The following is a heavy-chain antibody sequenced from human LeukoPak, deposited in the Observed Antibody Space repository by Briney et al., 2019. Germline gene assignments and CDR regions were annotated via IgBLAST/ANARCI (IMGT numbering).Heavy chain of an antibody. Sequence: ASVKVSCKGSGYTFSSYDINWVRQAPGQGLEWMGWMNPDTGNSGYAQKFQDRVTMTRDTSISTAYMELSSVRSEDTAVYYCARLSETPAYYDTSVYYYLGYWGQGTLVTVSS. CDR2: MNPDTGNS. D-gene: IGHD3-22*01. CDR1: GYTFSSYD. V-gene: IGHV1-8*01. CDR3: ARLSETPAYYDTSVYYYLGY. J-gene: IGHJ4*02.